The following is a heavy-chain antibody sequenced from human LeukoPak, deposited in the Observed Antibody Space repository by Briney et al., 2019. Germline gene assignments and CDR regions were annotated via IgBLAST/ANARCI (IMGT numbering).Heavy chain of an antibody. CDR2: MNPNSGNT. V-gene: IGHV1-8*01. D-gene: IGHD3-10*01. J-gene: IGHJ4*01. Sequence: GASVKVSCKASGYTFTSYDINWVRQATGQGLEWMGWMNPNSGNTGYAQKFQGRVTMTRNTSISTAYMELSSLRSEDTAVYYCVRGLRDIWFGVTRDYWGQGTLVTVSS. CDR3: VRGLRDIWFGVTRDY. CDR1: GYTFTSYD.